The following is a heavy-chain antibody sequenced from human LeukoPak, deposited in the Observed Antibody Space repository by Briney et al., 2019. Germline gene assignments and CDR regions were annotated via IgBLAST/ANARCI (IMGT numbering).Heavy chain of an antibody. V-gene: IGHV4-34*01. CDR3: ARTRADTAMVYYYYMDV. Sequence: SETLSLTCAVYGGSFSGYYWSWIRQPPGKGLEWIGEINHSGSTNYNPSLKSRVTISVDTSKNQFSLKLSSVTAADTAVYYCARTRADTAMVYYYYMDVWGKGTTVTISS. D-gene: IGHD5-18*01. CDR2: INHSGST. J-gene: IGHJ6*03. CDR1: GGSFSGYY.